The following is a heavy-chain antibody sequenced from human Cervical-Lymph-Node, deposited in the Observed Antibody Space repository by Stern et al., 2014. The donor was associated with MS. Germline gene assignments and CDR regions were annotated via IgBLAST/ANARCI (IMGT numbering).Heavy chain of an antibody. CDR1: GFTFSSYA. V-gene: IGHV3-30-3*01. J-gene: IGHJ6*02. CDR2: ISNDGNNK. Sequence: VQLVESGGGVVQPGRSPRLSCAASGFTFSSYAIHWVRQAPGKGLEWVGAISNDGNNKYYAASVKGRFTISRDNSKNTLYLQMNSLRPEDTAVYYCARDGDHGSSGMDVWGQGTTVTVSS. D-gene: IGHD1-14*01. CDR3: ARDGDHGSSGMDV.